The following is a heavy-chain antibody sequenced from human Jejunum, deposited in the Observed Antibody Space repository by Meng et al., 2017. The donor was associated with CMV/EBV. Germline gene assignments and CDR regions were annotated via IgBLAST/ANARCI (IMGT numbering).Heavy chain of an antibody. V-gene: IGHV3-23*01. D-gene: IGHD3-16*01. CDR1: EFTFRSYA. CDR3: TEDPFTGMDV. CDR2: ISSSGGST. Sequence: CAASEFTFRSYAMSWVGQAPEKGLEWVSAISSSGGSTYCAGSVKGRFTISRNNSKNTLYLQMNGLRAKDTAVYYCTEDPFTGMDVWGQGTTVTVSS. J-gene: IGHJ6*02.